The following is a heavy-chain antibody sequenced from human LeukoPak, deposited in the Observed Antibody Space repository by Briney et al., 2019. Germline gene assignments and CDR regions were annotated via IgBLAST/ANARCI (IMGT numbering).Heavy chain of an antibody. D-gene: IGHD4-23*01. CDR3: AKNPTRGVLNWFDP. Sequence: PGGSLRLSCAASGFTFSSYGMASVRQAPGKGLEWVAAISYDGSNKYYADSVKGRFTISRDNSKNTLYLQMNSLRAEDTAVYYRAKNPTRGVLNWFDPWGQGTLVTVSS. CDR1: GFTFSSYG. CDR2: ISYDGSNK. J-gene: IGHJ5*02. V-gene: IGHV3-30*18.